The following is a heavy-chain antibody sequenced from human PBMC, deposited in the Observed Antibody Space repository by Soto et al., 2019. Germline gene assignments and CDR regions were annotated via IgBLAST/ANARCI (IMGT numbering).Heavy chain of an antibody. V-gene: IGHV1-69*01. D-gene: IGHD2-2*01. CDR2: IIPIFGTA. CDR3: AREKYCSSTSCYHTAYYYDGMDG. CDR1: GGTFSSYA. J-gene: IGHJ6*02. Sequence: QVQLVQSGAEVKKPGSSVKVSCKASGGTFSSYAISWVRQAPGQGLEWMGGIIPIFGTANYAQKFQGRVTITADESTSTAYTELISLRSEDTAVYFCAREKYCSSTSCYHTAYYYDGMDGWGQGTTVTVSS.